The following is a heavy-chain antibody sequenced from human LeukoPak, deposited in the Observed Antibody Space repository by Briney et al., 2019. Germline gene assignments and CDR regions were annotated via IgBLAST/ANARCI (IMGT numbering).Heavy chain of an antibody. V-gene: IGHV3-21*01. CDR1: GFTFSSYS. Sequence: PGGSLRLSCAASGFTFSSYSMNWVRQAPGKGLEWVSSISSSSSYIYYADSVKGRFTISRDNSKNTLYLQMNSLRAEDTAVYYCARAMYQLYAFDIWGQGTMVTVSS. CDR2: ISSSSSYI. J-gene: IGHJ3*02. D-gene: IGHD2-2*01. CDR3: ARAMYQLYAFDI.